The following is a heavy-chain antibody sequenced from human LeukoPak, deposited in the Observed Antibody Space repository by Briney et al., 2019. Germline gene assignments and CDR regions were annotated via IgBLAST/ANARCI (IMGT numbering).Heavy chain of an antibody. CDR2: MNPNSGNT. V-gene: IGHV1-8*02. Sequence: ASVKVSCKASGYTFATYYMHWVRQATGQGLEWMGWMNPNSGNTGYAQKFQGRVTMTRNTSISTAYMELSSLRSEDTAVYYCARGDTWIQSYRYYGMDVWGQGTTVTVSS. D-gene: IGHD5-18*01. J-gene: IGHJ6*02. CDR3: ARGDTWIQSYRYYGMDV. CDR1: GYTFATYY.